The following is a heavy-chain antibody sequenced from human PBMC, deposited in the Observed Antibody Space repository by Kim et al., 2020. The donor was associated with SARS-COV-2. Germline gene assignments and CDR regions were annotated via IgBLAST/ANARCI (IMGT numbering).Heavy chain of an antibody. CDR3: AKDTSHSMIVVASFDC. V-gene: IGHV3-23*01. D-gene: IGHD3-22*01. Sequence: DSVKGRFTIARDNSRNPLYLQMDSLRAEDTAVYYCAKDTSHSMIVVASFDCWGKGTLVTVSS. J-gene: IGHJ4*02.